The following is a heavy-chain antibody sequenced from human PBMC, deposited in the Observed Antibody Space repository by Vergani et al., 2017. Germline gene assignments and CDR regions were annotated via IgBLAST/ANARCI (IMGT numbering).Heavy chain of an antibody. CDR1: GFTFNSYG. J-gene: IGHJ4*02. Sequence: QVQLVESGGGVVQPGGSLRLSCAASGFTFNSYGMHWVRQAPGKGLEWVASIRADESRRYYGDSMEGPFTISRDNSKNTLYLQMKSLRPEDTAVYYCAKEGGRYCSGGTCYPEYWGQGALVSDSS. D-gene: IGHD2-15*01. CDR3: AKEGGRYCSGGTCYPEY. CDR2: IRADESRR. V-gene: IGHV3-30*02.